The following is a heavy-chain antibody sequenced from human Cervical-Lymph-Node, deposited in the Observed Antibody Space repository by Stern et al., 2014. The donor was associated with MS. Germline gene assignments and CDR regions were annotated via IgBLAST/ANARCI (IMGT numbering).Heavy chain of an antibody. Sequence: VQLVESGPGLVKPSQTLSLSCTVSGGSISSGGYYWNWIRQRPGKGLEWIGYINYNGNTYHNPSLKSRVTISVDTSKNQFSLTLTSVTAADTAVYFCARERGYSGFDYWGQGTVVTVSS. CDR3: ARERGYSGFDY. D-gene: IGHD5-12*01. J-gene: IGHJ4*02. V-gene: IGHV4-31*03. CDR1: GGSISSGGYY. CDR2: INYNGNT.